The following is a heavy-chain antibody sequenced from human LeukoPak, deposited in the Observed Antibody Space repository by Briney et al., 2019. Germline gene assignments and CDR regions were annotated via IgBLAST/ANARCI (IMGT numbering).Heavy chain of an antibody. CDR2: ISSSSSYT. CDR3: AREGQITMNPFDP. CDR1: GFTFSDYY. V-gene: IGHV3-11*05. D-gene: IGHD3-22*01. Sequence: GGSLRLSRAASGFTFSDYYMSWIRQAPGQGLEWVSYISSSSSYTNYADSVKGRFTISRDNAKNSLYLQMNSLRAEDTAVYYCAREGQITMNPFDPCGQGTLVTVSS. J-gene: IGHJ5*02.